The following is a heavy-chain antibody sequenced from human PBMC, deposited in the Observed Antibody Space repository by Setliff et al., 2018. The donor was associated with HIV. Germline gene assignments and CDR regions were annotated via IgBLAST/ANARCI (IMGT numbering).Heavy chain of an antibody. J-gene: IGHJ3*02. CDR1: GGSISSDGFY. Sequence: SETLSLTCTVSGGSISSDGFYWSWIRQHPGEGLEWIGYISYSGSTYYNPSLKTRVTISVDTSKNQFSLNLSSVTAADTAVYYCARANSIKGYSYGPDAFDIWGQGTMVTVSS. D-gene: IGHD5-18*01. V-gene: IGHV4-31*03. CDR2: ISYSGST. CDR3: ARANSIKGYSYGPDAFDI.